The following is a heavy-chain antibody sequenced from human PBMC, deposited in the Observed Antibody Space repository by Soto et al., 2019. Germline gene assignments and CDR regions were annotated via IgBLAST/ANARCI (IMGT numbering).Heavy chain of an antibody. J-gene: IGHJ6*02. CDR1: GGSISSSSYY. CDR2: IYNSGST. V-gene: IGHV4-39*02. CDR3: ARDLGTMVRGVSKNYYYYYGMDV. D-gene: IGHD3-10*01. Sequence: SETLSLTCTVSGGSISSSSYYWGWIRQPPGKGLEWIGSIYNSGSTYYKQSLKSRVNKSVDTSKNQFSLKLSSVTAAEKAVYYCARDLGTMVRGVSKNYYYYYGMDVWGQGTTVTVS.